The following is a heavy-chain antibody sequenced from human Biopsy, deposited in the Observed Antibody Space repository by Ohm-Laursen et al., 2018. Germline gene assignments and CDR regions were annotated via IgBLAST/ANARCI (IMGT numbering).Heavy chain of an antibody. J-gene: IGHJ5*02. CDR1: GYTFTGYH. CDR3: TRGGYYYDSLAYYYGFDP. V-gene: IGHV1-2*02. Sequence: ASVKVSCKVSGYTFTGYHAHWVRQAPGQGLEWMGWINAKTGDANYAQKFKGRVTMTRDKSISTAYVDLSSLRSDETSVYSCTRGGYYYDSLAYYYGFDPWGQGTLVTVSS. D-gene: IGHD3-22*01. CDR2: INAKTGDA.